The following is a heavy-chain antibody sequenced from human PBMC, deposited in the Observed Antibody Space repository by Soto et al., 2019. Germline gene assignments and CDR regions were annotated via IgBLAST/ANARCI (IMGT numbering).Heavy chain of an antibody. CDR2: IRSNTNGGTT. Sequence: GGSLRLSCTASGFTFGDYAMNWFRQAPGKGLEWVGFIRSNTNGGTTEYAASVKGRFTISRDDSKSIAYLEMNSLKTEDTAVYYCTRDRGCSSTSCYAYYYYYYMDVWGKGTTVTVSS. CDR1: GFTFGDYA. CDR3: TRDRGCSSTSCYAYYYYYYMDV. J-gene: IGHJ6*03. D-gene: IGHD2-2*01. V-gene: IGHV3-49*03.